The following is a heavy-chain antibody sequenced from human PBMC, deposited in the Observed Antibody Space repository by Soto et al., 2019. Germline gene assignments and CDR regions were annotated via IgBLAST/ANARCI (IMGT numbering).Heavy chain of an antibody. CDR2: ISGSGGST. J-gene: IGHJ4*02. CDR1: GFTFSSYA. Sequence: SLRLSCAASGFTFSSYAMSWVRQAPGKGLEWVSAISGSGGSTYYADSVKGRFTISRDNSKNTLYLQMNSLRAEDTAVYYCAKKDYYDSSGYSAGFDYWGQGTLVTV. V-gene: IGHV3-23*01. CDR3: AKKDYYDSSGYSAGFDY. D-gene: IGHD3-22*01.